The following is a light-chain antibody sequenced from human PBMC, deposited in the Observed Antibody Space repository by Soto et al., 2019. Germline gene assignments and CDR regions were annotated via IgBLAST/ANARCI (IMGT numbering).Light chain of an antibody. J-gene: IGLJ1*01. CDR2: DVS. CDR3: SSYTSATTYV. Sequence: QSVLTQPASVSGSPGQSITISCTGTSSDVGAYNYASWYQQYPGEAPKVIIYDVSHRPAGVSNRFSGSKSGNTASLTISGLQTQDEVDYYCSSYTSATTYVFGTGTKVTVL. V-gene: IGLV2-14*01. CDR1: SSDVGAYNY.